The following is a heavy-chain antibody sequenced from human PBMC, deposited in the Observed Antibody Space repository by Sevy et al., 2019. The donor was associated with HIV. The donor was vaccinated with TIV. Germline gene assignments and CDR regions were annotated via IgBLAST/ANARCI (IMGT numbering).Heavy chain of an antibody. CDR1: GYTFTSYG. J-gene: IGHJ4*02. D-gene: IGHD3-22*01. Sequence: ASVKVSCKASGYTFTSYGISWVRQASGQGLEWMGWISAYNGNTNYAQKLQGRVTMTTDTSTSTAYMELRSRRSDDTAVYYCARDRYYYDSSGYYYFDYWGQGTLVTVSS. CDR2: ISAYNGNT. V-gene: IGHV1-18*01. CDR3: ARDRYYYDSSGYYYFDY.